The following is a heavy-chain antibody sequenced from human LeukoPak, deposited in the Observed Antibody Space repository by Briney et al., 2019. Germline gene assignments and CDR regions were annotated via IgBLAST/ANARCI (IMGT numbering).Heavy chain of an antibody. CDR3: AIAPGWLRALGFDY. CDR1: GFTFSSYW. J-gene: IGHJ4*02. Sequence: GGSLRLSCAASGFTFSSYWMSWVRQPPGKGLEWVANIKQDGSEKYYVDFVKGRFTISRDNVKNSLYLQMNSLRAEDTAVYYCAIAPGWLRALGFDYWGQGTLVTVSS. V-gene: IGHV3-7*01. D-gene: IGHD5-12*01. CDR2: IKQDGSEK.